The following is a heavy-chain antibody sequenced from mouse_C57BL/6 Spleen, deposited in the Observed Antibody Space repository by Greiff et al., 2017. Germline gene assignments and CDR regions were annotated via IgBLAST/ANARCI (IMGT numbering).Heavy chain of an antibody. J-gene: IGHJ4*01. V-gene: IGHV1-52*01. CDR2: IDPSDSET. Sequence: QVQLQQPGAELVRPGSSVKLSCKASGYTFTSYWMHWVKQRPIQGLEWIGNIDPSDSETHYNQKFKDKATLTVDKSSSTAYMQLSSLTSEDSAVYYCARWRLEGAMDYWGQGTSVTVSS. D-gene: IGHD4-1*01. CDR1: GYTFTSYW. CDR3: ARWRLEGAMDY.